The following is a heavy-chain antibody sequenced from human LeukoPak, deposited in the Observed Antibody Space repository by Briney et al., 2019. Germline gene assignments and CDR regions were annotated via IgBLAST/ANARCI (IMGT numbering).Heavy chain of an antibody. J-gene: IGHJ4*02. CDR3: ARISYSGSSFDY. CDR1: GFTFSNYW. D-gene: IGHD1-26*01. CDR2: IKRDGSEA. Sequence: GGSLRLSCAASGFTFSNYWMSWVRQAPGRGLEWVANIKRDGSEACYVDSVKGRFTISRDNAQNSLHLQMNSLRAEDTAVYYCARISYSGSSFDYWGQGTLVTVSS. V-gene: IGHV3-7*05.